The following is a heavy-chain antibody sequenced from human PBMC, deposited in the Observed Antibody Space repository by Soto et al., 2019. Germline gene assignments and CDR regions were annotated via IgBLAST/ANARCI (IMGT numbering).Heavy chain of an antibody. Sequence: ASVKVSCNASGYTFTSYAMHWVRQAPGQRLEWMGWINAVNGNTKYSKKFQGRVTITRDTSASTAYMELSSLRSEDTAVYYCARVIGGGRSRNWFHXWGQATLVTVSX. V-gene: IGHV1-3*01. CDR3: ARVIGGGRSRNWFHX. CDR1: GYTFTSYA. CDR2: INAVNGNT. J-gene: IGHJ5*02.